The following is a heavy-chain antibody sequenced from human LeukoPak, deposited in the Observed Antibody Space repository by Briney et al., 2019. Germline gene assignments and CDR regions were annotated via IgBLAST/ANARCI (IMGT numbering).Heavy chain of an antibody. CDR1: GGSFSGYY. CDR2: INHSGST. D-gene: IGHD3-3*02. CDR3: ARGSIWFDP. Sequence: PSETLSLTCAVYGGSFSGYYWSWIRQPPGKGLEWIGEINHSGSTNYNPSPKNRVTISVNTSKNQSSLKLISVTAADTAVYYCARGSIWFDPWGQGTLVTVSS. V-gene: IGHV4-34*01. J-gene: IGHJ5*02.